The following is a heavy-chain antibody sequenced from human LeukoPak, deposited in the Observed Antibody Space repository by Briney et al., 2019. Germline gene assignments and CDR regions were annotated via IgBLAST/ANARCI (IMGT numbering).Heavy chain of an antibody. CDR3: ARFLGDDSSGYFDY. V-gene: IGHV3-33*01. J-gene: IGHJ4*02. D-gene: IGHD2-21*02. Sequence: GGSLRLPCAGSGFTFSGNGIHWVRQAPGKGLEWLAVIWYDGSKEYYADSVKGRFTISRENSKSTAYLQMHSLRVEDTAVYYCARFLGDDSSGYFDYWGQGTLVSVAS. CDR1: GFTFSGNG. CDR2: IWYDGSKE.